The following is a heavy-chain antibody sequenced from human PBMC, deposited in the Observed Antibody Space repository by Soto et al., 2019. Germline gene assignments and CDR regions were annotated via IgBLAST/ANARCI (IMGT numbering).Heavy chain of an antibody. CDR3: ARAHCSSTSCYKGPPPDY. CDR1: GGTFSSYA. J-gene: IGHJ4*02. V-gene: IGHV1-69*01. D-gene: IGHD2-2*02. CDR2: IIPIFGTA. Sequence: QVQLVESGAEVKKPGSSGKVSCKASGGTFSSYAISWVRQAPGQGLEWMGGIIPIFGTANYAQKFQGRVTITADESTSTAYMELSSLRSEDTAVYYCARAHCSSTSCYKGPPPDYWGQGTLVTVSS.